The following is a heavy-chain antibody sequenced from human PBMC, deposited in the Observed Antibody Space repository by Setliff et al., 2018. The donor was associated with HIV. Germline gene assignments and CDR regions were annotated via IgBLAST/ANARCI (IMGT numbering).Heavy chain of an antibody. J-gene: IGHJ6*04. D-gene: IGHD3-10*01. CDR2: MNPNTGVA. CDR1: GHTFSNSD. Sequence: ASVKVSCKASGHTFSNSDIHWVRRATGQGLEWMGWMNPNTGVAGYALKFQGRVTVTRDTSISTAYMELSSLTSEDTAVYWCASGKGVGGVIITGGLDAWGKGTTVTVSS. V-gene: IGHV1-8*01. CDR3: ASGKGVGGVIITGGLDA.